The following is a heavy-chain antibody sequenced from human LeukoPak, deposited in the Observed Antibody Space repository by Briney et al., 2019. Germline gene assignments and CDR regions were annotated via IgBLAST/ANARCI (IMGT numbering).Heavy chain of an antibody. Sequence: ASVKVSCKASGDTFSSYAISWVRQAPGQGLEWMGGIIPIFGTANYAQKFQGRVTITADESTSTAYMELSSLRSEDTAVYYCAQTIQGYSGYDSGVVWGKGTTVTVSS. V-gene: IGHV1-69*13. D-gene: IGHD5-12*01. CDR1: GDTFSSYA. CDR2: IIPIFGTA. CDR3: AQTIQGYSGYDSGVV. J-gene: IGHJ6*04.